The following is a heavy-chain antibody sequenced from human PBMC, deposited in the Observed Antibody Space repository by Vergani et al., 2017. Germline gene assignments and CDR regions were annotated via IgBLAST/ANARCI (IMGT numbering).Heavy chain of an antibody. D-gene: IGHD3-3*01. V-gene: IGHV4-31*03. CDR1: GGSISSGGYY. J-gene: IGHJ6*02. CDR2: IYYSGST. CDR3: ARARLRDFWSGYNPLYYYYGMDV. Sequence: QVQLQESGPGLVKPSQTLSLTCTFSGGSISSGGYYWSWIRQHPGKGLEWIGYIYYSGSTNYNPSLKSRVTISVDTSKNQFSLKLSSVTAADTAVYYCARARLRDFWSGYNPLYYYYGMDVWGQGTTVTVSS.